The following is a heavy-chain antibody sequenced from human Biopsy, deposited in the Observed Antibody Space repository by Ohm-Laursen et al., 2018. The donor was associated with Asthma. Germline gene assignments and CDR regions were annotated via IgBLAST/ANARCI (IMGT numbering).Heavy chain of an antibody. V-gene: IGHV1-24*01. CDR2: NDHEEGGT. Sequence: ASVKVSCKISGYSLTDLSMHWVRQAPGQGLEWMGGNDHEEGGTVNARRLQGRVTMTEDTSTDTAYMELSSLSSDDTAVYYCASDFPKDYVRYNFQFWGQGTLVTVSS. CDR3: ASDFPKDYVRYNFQF. CDR1: GYSLTDLS. J-gene: IGHJ4*02. D-gene: IGHD4-17*01.